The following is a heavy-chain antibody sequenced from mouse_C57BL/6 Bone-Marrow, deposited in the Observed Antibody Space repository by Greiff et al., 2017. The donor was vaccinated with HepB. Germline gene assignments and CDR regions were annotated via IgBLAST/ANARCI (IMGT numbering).Heavy chain of an antibody. CDR3: TRGHSYGSGHPYYFDY. J-gene: IGHJ2*01. D-gene: IGHD1-1*01. CDR1: GFTFSSYA. CDR2: ISSGGDYI. Sequence: EVQVVESGEGLVKPGGSLKLSCAASGFTFSSYAMSWVRQTPEKRLEWVAYISSGGDYIYYADTLKGRFTISRDNSRNTLYLQMSSLKSEDTTMYYCTRGHSYGSGHPYYFDYWGQGTTLTVSS. V-gene: IGHV5-9-1*02.